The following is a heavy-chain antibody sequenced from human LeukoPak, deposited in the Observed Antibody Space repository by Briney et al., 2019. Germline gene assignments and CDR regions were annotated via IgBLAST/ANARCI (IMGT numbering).Heavy chain of an antibody. V-gene: IGHV3-30*02. D-gene: IGHD1-26*01. CDR2: IRYDGSNK. CDR3: ARDSEEWELLRWFDP. J-gene: IGHJ5*02. Sequence: GGSLRLSCAASGFTFSSYGMHWVRQAPGKGLEWVAFIRYDGSNKYYADSVKGRFTISRDNAKNSLYLQMNSLRAEDTAVYYCARDSEEWELLRWFDPWGQGTLVTVSS. CDR1: GFTFSSYG.